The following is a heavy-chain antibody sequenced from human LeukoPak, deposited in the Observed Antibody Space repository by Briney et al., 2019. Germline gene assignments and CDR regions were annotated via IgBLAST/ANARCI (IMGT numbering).Heavy chain of an antibody. V-gene: IGHV3-21*01. J-gene: IGHJ4*02. CDR3: ARDAAYFDSSGYYPDPLDY. Sequence: GGSLRLSCAASGFSFRAYNINWVRQAPGKGLEWVSCISPSGDHRYYADSVRGRFTISRDNAKNSVYLQMNSLRAEDTAVYYCARDAAYFDSSGYYPDPLDYWGQGTLVSVSS. CDR1: GFSFRAYN. D-gene: IGHD3-22*01. CDR2: ISPSGDHR.